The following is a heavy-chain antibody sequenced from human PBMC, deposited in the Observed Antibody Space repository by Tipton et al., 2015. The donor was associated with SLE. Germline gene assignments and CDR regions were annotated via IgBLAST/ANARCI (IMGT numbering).Heavy chain of an antibody. V-gene: IGHV3-23*01. CDR1: GFTFSRYA. Sequence: SLRFSCTASGFTFSRYAMTWVRQAPGKGLEWVSTLSGSDGGTYYADSVKGRFTISRDNSNNTLYLQMNSLTAEDTAVYYCARGGVWYNYSDPWGQGILVTVSS. CDR2: LSGSDGGT. D-gene: IGHD2-8*02. CDR3: ARGGVWYNYSDP. J-gene: IGHJ5*02.